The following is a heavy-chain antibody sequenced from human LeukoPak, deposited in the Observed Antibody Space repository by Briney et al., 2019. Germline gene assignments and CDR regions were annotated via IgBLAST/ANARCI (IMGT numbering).Heavy chain of an antibody. CDR2: IYDSGST. D-gene: IGHD3-22*01. J-gene: IGHJ3*02. Sequence: SETLSLTCTVSGGSINSYYWSWIRQPPGKGLEWMGYIYDSGSTNYNPSLKSRVTISVDTSKNQFSLKLSSVTAADTAVYYCACLTTADAFDIWGQGTMVTVSS. CDR3: ACLTTADAFDI. V-gene: IGHV4-59*01. CDR1: GGSINSYY.